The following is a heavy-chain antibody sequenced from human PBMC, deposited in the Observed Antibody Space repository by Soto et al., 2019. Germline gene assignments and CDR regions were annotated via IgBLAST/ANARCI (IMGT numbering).Heavy chain of an antibody. J-gene: IGHJ3*02. D-gene: IGHD3-9*01. V-gene: IGHV1-2*02. CDR1: GYTFSDYY. CDR2: VSPKSGAT. Sequence: GASVKVSCKAGGYTFSDYYIQWVRQAPGQGLEYMGWVSPKSGATIYAQKFQGRVTMTRDTSINTAYMELSRLRSDDTAVYYCARDSYYDILTGYSRNAFDIWGQGTMVTVSS. CDR3: ARDSYYDILTGYSRNAFDI.